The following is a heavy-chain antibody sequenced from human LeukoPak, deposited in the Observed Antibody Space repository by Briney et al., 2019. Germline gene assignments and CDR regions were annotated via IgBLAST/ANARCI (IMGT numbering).Heavy chain of an antibody. CDR2: IYYSGST. CDR3: ARYPRIAAAGHYFDY. J-gene: IGHJ4*02. Sequence: SETLPLTCTVSGGSISSYYWSWIRQPPGKGLEWIGYIYYSGSTNYNPSLKSRVTISVDTSKNQFSLKLSSVTAADTAVYYCARYPRIAAAGHYFDYWGQGTLVTVSS. CDR1: GGSISSYY. V-gene: IGHV4-59*01. D-gene: IGHD6-13*01.